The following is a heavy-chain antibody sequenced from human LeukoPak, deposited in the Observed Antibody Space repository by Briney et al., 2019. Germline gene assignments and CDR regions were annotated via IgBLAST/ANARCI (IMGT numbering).Heavy chain of an antibody. CDR2: IYTSGST. J-gene: IGHJ4*02. V-gene: IGHV4-4*07. CDR1: GGSISTYY. Sequence: PSETLSLTCTVSGGSISTYYWSWIRQPAGKGLEWIGRIYTSGSTNYNPTLKSRVTMSVDTSKNQFSLRLSSVTAADTAIYYCARGTCSGGSCSAPGSFDYWGQGTLVTVSS. D-gene: IGHD2-15*01. CDR3: ARGTCSGGSCSAPGSFDY.